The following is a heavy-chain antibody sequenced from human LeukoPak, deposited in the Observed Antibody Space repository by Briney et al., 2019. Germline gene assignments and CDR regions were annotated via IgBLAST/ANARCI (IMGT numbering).Heavy chain of an antibody. CDR3: ANVGSGSYVGGFDY. CDR2: ISGSGGST. Sequence: GGSLRLSCAASGFTFSSYAMSWVRQAPGKGLEWVSAISGSGGSTYYADSVKGRFTISRDNSKNTLYLQMNSLRAEDTAVYYCANVGSGSYVGGFDYWGQGTLVTVSS. V-gene: IGHV3-23*01. D-gene: IGHD3-10*01. CDR1: GFTFSSYA. J-gene: IGHJ4*02.